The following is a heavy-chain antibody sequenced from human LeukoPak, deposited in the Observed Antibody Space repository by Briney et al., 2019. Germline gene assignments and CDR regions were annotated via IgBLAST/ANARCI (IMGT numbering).Heavy chain of an antibody. CDR2: IYSSGST. CDR3: ARDGNTMGTDY. V-gene: IGHV3-66*01. D-gene: IGHD7-27*01. Sequence: PGGSLRLSCAVSGFTVSSNYMSWVRQAAGKGLEWVSVIYSSGSTYYADSVKGRFTISTDNSKNTLYLQMNSLRAEDTAVYYCARDGNTMGTDYWGQGTLVTVSS. J-gene: IGHJ4*02. CDR1: GFTVSSNY.